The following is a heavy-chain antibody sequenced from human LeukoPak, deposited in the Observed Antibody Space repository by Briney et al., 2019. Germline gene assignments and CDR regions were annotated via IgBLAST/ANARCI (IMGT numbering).Heavy chain of an antibody. CDR2: INHSGST. CDR3: ARGGLAARRRGYFDY. D-gene: IGHD6-6*01. CDR1: GGSFSGYY. Sequence: ASETLSLTCAVYGGSFSGYYWSWIRQPPGKGLEWNGEINHSGSTNYNPSLKSRVTISVDTSKNQFSLKLSSVTAADTAVYYCARGGLAARRRGYFDYWGQGTLVTVSS. V-gene: IGHV4-34*01. J-gene: IGHJ4*02.